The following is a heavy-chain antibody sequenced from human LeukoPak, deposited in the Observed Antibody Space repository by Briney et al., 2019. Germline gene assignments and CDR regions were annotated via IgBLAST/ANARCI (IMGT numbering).Heavy chain of an antibody. J-gene: IGHJ4*02. CDR3: ARDLEEIAGDYYDSSGYKY. CDR2: ISSSSSYI. D-gene: IGHD3-22*01. Sequence: GGSLRLSCAASGFTFSSYSMNWVRQAPGKGLEWVSSISSSSSYIYYADSVKGRFTISRDNAKNSLYLQMNSLRAEDTAVYYCARDLEEIAGDYYDSSGYKYWGQGTLVTVSS. CDR1: GFTFSSYS. V-gene: IGHV3-21*01.